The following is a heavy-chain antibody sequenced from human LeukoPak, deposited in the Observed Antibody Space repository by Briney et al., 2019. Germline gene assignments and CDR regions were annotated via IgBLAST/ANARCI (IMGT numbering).Heavy chain of an antibody. V-gene: IGHV3-21*01. CDR3: ARTSRPRYYFDY. Sequence: GGSLRLSCAASGFTFSSYSMNWVRQAPGKGLEWVSSISSSSSYIYYADSVKGRFTISRDNAKNSLYLQMNSLRAEDTAVHYCARTSRPRYYFDYWGQGTLVTVSS. J-gene: IGHJ4*02. CDR2: ISSSSSYI. D-gene: IGHD6-6*01. CDR1: GFTFSSYS.